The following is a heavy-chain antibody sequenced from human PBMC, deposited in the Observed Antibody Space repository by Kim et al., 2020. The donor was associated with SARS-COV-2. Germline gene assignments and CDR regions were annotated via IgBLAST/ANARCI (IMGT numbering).Heavy chain of an antibody. CDR3: AAGGYCSSTSCYIWEGYFQH. Sequence: ASVKVSCKASGYTFTGYYMHWVRQAPGQGLEWMGRINPNSGGTNYAQKFQGRVTMTRDTSISTAYMELSRLRSDDTAVYYCAAGGYCSSTSCYIWEGYFQHWGQGTLVTVSS. V-gene: IGHV1-2*06. J-gene: IGHJ1*01. CDR1: GYTFTGYY. CDR2: INPNSGGT. D-gene: IGHD2-2*02.